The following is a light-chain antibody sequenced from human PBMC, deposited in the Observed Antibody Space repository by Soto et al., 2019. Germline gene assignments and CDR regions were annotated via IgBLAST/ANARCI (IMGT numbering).Light chain of an antibody. CDR3: QQRRTWLT. Sequence: DIVMTQSPATLPVSPGERATLSCRASQSVSSNLAWYQQKPGQAPRFLIYGASTRATGIPARFSGSGSGTEFTLTISSLQSEDFAVYYCQQRRTWLTFGGGTKVEIK. J-gene: IGKJ4*01. V-gene: IGKV3-15*01. CDR1: QSVSSN. CDR2: GAS.